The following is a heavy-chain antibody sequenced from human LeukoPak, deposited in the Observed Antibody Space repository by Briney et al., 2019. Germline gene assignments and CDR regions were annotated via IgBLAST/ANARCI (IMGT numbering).Heavy chain of an antibody. CDR2: IYSSGST. V-gene: IGHV4-4*07. CDR3: ARTSATGATYFDY. J-gene: IGHJ4*02. Sequence: PSETLSLTCTVSGGSISSYYWSWLRQPAGKGLEWIGRIYSSGSTHYNPSLESRVTMSVDTSKNQFSLKVTYVTAADTAVYYCARTSATGATYFDYWGQGTLVTVSS. D-gene: IGHD1-26*01. CDR1: GGSISSYY.